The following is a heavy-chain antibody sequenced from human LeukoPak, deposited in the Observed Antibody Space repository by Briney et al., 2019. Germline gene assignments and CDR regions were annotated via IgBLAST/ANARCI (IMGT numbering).Heavy chain of an antibody. D-gene: IGHD3-9*01. J-gene: IGHJ5*02. CDR3: ATILRGQKEAPGTSNWFDP. V-gene: IGHV4-34*01. Sequence: PSATLSLTCAVYGGSFSGYYWNWIRQPPGNGLEWIGEINHSGSTNYNPSLKSRVTISVDTSKNQFSLKLSSVTAADTAVYYCATILRGQKEAPGTSNWFDPWGQGTLVTVSS. CDR1: GGSFSGYY. CDR2: INHSGST.